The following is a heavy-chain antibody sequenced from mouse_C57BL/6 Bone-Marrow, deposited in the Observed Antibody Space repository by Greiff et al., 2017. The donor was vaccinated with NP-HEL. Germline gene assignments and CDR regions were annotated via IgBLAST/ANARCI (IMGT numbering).Heavy chain of an antibody. Sequence: DAGGGLVQPKGSLKLSCAASGFTFNTYAMHWVRQAPGKGLEWVARIRSKSSNYATYYADSVKDRFTISRDDSQSMLYLQMNNLKTEDTAMYYCVREDSSGYVYYYAMDYWGQGTSVTVSS. V-gene: IGHV10-3*01. CDR2: IRSKSSNYAT. CDR1: GFTFNTYA. J-gene: IGHJ4*01. CDR3: VREDSSGYVYYYAMDY. D-gene: IGHD3-2*02.